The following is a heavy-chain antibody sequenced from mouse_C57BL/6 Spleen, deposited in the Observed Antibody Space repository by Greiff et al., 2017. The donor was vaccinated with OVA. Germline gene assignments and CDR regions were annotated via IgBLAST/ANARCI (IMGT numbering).Heavy chain of an antibody. CDR2: INPNNGGT. J-gene: IGHJ4*01. CDR3: ARGGIYYDYDGAMDY. Sequence: EVQLQESGPELVKPGASVKMSCKASGYTFTDYNMHWVKQSHGKSLEWIGYINPNNGGTSYNQKFKGKATLTVNKSSSTAYMELRSLTSEDSAVYYCARGGIYYDYDGAMDYWGQGTSVTVSS. CDR1: GYTFTDYN. V-gene: IGHV1-22*01. D-gene: IGHD2-4*01.